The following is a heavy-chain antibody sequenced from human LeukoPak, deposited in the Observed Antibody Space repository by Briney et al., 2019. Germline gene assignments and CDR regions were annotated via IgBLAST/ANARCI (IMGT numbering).Heavy chain of an antibody. CDR1: GYTFTSYY. J-gene: IGHJ4*02. D-gene: IGHD5-12*01. CDR3: ARDPFSGYDPYYFDY. CDR2: INPSGGST. Sequence: ASVKVSCKASGYTFTSYYMHWVRQAPGQGLEWMGIINPSGGSTSYAQKFQGRVTMTRDMSTSTVYMELSRLRSDDTAVYYCARDPFSGYDPYYFDYWGQGTLVTVSS. V-gene: IGHV1-46*01.